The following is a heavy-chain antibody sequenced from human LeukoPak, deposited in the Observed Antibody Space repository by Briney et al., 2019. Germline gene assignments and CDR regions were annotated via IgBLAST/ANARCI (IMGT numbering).Heavy chain of an antibody. V-gene: IGHV4-59*01. CDR3: ARGGGISHYYYYMDV. D-gene: IGHD6-13*01. Sequence: PSETLSLTCTVSGGSIISYYWSWVRQPPGQGLELIGYIYYSGSTNYNPSLKSRVTISVDTSKNQFSLKLSSVTAADTAVYYCARGGGISHYYYYMDVWGKGTTVTISS. CDR1: GGSIISYY. J-gene: IGHJ6*03. CDR2: IYYSGST.